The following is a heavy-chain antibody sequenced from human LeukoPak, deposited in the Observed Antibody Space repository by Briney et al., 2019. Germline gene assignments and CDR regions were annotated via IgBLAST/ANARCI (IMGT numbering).Heavy chain of an antibody. Sequence: ASVKVSCKASGYTFTTYAISWVRQAPGQGLEWMGWISGYTGNTNYAQHLQGRVIMTTDTSTNTAYMELRSLRSDDTAVYYCARGQITGTFGYFYYYMDVWGKGTTVTVSS. V-gene: IGHV1-18*01. CDR2: ISGYTGNT. CDR1: GYTFTTYA. CDR3: ARGQITGTFGYFYYYMDV. J-gene: IGHJ6*03. D-gene: IGHD1-7*01.